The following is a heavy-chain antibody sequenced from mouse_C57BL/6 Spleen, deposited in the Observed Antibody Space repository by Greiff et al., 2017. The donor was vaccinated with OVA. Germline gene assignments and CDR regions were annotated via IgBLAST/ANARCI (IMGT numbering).Heavy chain of an antibody. D-gene: IGHD2-1*01. V-gene: IGHV5-17*01. J-gene: IGHJ2*01. CDR2: ISSGRSTI. Sequence: EVQVVESGGGLVKPGGSLKLPCAASGFTFSDYGMHWVRQALAKGLEWVAYISSGRSTIYYADTVKGRFTISRDNAKNTLCLQMTRLRSEDTARYYCARFYYGNLDYWGQGTTLTVSS. CDR3: ARFYYGNLDY. CDR1: GFTFSDYG.